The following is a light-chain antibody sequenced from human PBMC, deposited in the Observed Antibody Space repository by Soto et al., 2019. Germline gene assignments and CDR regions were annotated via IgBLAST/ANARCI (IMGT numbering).Light chain of an antibody. J-gene: IGKJ3*01. Sequence: EIVLTQSPGTLSLSPGERATLSCRASQSISSNYLAWYQQKPGQAPRLLIYGASIRPTGIPDRFSGSGSGADFTLTISRLEPEDFGVYYCQQYGSSPPFTFGPGTKVDIK. CDR2: GAS. CDR1: QSISSNY. CDR3: QQYGSSPPFT. V-gene: IGKV3-20*01.